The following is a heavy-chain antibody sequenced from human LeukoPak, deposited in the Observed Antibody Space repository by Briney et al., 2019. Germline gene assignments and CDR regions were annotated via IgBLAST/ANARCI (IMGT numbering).Heavy chain of an antibody. CDR3: ARGSAMAQKQLVRHFDS. D-gene: IGHD6-6*01. CDR1: GYTFTSYG. CDR2: ISAYNGNK. Sequence: ASVKVSCKASGYTFTSYGISWVRQAPGQGLEWMAWISAYNGNKKYAQKLQDRVSMTTDTSTPTAYMEVRSLTSDDTAVYYCARGSAMAQKQLVRHFDSWGQGTLVIVSS. J-gene: IGHJ4*02. V-gene: IGHV1-18*01.